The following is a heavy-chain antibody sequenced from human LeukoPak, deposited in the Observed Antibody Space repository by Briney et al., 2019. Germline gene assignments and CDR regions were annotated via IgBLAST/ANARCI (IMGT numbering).Heavy chain of an antibody. CDR3: ARSYGDYVFEYYFDY. J-gene: IGHJ4*02. D-gene: IGHD4-17*01. V-gene: IGHV1-18*01. CDR2: ISAYNGNT. Sequence: GASVKVSCKASGYTFTSYGISWVRQAPGQGLEWMGWISAYNGNTNYAQKLQGRVTMTTDTSTNTAYMELRSLRSDDTAVYHCARSYGDYVFEYYFDYWGQGTLVTVSS. CDR1: GYTFTSYG.